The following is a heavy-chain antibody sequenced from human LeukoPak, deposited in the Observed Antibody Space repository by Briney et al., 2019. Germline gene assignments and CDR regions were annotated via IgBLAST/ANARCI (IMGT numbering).Heavy chain of an antibody. D-gene: IGHD2-2*01. CDR2: IKSKTDGGTT. V-gene: IGHV3-15*01. J-gene: IGHJ4*02. CDR3: TTDHLTTSAYY. Sequence: GGSLRLFCAAFGFTFSNAWMSWVRQAPGKGLEWVGRIKSKTDGGTTDYAAPVKGRFTISRDDSKNTLYLQMNSLKTEDTAVYYCTTDHLTTSAYYWGQGTLVTVSS. CDR1: GFTFSNAW.